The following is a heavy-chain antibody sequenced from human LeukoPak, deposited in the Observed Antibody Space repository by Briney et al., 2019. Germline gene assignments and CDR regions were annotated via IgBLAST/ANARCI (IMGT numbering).Heavy chain of an antibody. V-gene: IGHV1-2*02. J-gene: IGHJ5*02. CDR3: AKGRVVAGTKSLTYHWFDP. D-gene: IGHD6-19*01. CDR1: GYTFTSYY. CDR2: INPNSGGA. Sequence: ASVKVSCKASGYTFTSYYMHWVRQAPGQGLEWMGWINPNSGGAKYAQKFQGRISMTRDTSISAAYMGLSRLTSDDTAVYYCAKGRVVAGTKSLTYHWFDPWGQGTLVTVSS.